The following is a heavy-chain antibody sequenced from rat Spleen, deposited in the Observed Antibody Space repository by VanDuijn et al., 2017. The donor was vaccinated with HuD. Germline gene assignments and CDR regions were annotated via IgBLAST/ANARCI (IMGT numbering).Heavy chain of an antibody. D-gene: IGHD2-7*01. Sequence: EVQLVESGGGLVQPGGSLKVSCAASGFTFSNYGTHWIRQAPTKCLEWVASISPSGGSTYYRDSVKGRFTISRDNAKSTLYLQMDSLGSEDTATHYGVAHGARISRFAYWGQGTLVTVSS. CDR2: ISPSGGST. J-gene: IGHJ3*01. V-gene: IGHV5-19*01. CDR3: VAHGARISRFAY. CDR1: GFTFSNYG.